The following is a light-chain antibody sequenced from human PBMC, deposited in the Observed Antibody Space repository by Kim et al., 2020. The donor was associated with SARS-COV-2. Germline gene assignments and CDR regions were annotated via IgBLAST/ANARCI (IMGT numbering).Light chain of an antibody. CDR1: KLGDKY. CDR3: QAWDSSTAV. CDR2: QDS. Sequence: VSPGQTASNTCSGDKLGDKYACWYQQKPGQSPVLVIYQDSKRPSGIPERFSGSNSGNTATLTISGTQAMDEADYYCQAWDSSTAVFGTGTKVTVL. V-gene: IGLV3-1*01. J-gene: IGLJ1*01.